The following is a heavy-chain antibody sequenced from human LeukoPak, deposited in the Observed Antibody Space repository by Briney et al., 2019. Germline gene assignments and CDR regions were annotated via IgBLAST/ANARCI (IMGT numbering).Heavy chain of an antibody. J-gene: IGHJ3*02. CDR1: GFTFSDYY. D-gene: IGHD3-22*01. CDR2: ISNSGSTI. CDR3: ASGYDRVGWGAFDI. Sequence: GGSLRLSCAASGFTFSDYYMSWIRQAPGKGLEWVSYISNSGSTIYYADSVKGRFTISRDNAKNSLYLQMNSLRAEDTAVYCCASGYDRVGWGAFDIWGQGTMVTVSS. V-gene: IGHV3-11*01.